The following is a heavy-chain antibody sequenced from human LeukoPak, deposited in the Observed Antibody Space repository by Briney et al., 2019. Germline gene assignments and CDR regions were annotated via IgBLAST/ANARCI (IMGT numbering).Heavy chain of an antibody. V-gene: IGHV1-2*02. Sequence: GASVKVSCKASGYTFTGYYMHWVRQAPGQGLEWMGWINPNSGGTNYAQKFQGRVTMTRDTSISTAYMELSRLRSDDTAVHYCARALPTYYYGSGSYDYWGQGTLVTVSS. CDR2: INPNSGGT. CDR1: GYTFTGYY. J-gene: IGHJ4*02. D-gene: IGHD3-10*01. CDR3: ARALPTYYYGSGSYDY.